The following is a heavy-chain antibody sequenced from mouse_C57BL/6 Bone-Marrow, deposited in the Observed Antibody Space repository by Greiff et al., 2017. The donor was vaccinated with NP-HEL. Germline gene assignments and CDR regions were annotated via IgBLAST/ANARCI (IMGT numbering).Heavy chain of an antibody. V-gene: IGHV2-5*01. CDR2: IWRGGST. J-gene: IGHJ3*01. D-gene: IGHD2-3*01. Sequence: QVQLQQSGPGLVQPSQSLSITCTVSGFSLTSYGVHWVRQSPGKGLEWLGVIWRGGSTDYNAAFMSRLSITKDNSKSQVFFKMNSLQADDTAIYDCAKNGHDGYYGFAYWGQGTLVTVSA. CDR3: AKNGHDGYYGFAY. CDR1: GFSLTSYG.